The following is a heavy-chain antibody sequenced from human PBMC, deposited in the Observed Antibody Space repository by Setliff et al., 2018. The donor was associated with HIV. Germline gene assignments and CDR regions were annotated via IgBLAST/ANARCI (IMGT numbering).Heavy chain of an antibody. D-gene: IGHD3-10*01. J-gene: IGHJ4*02. Sequence: ASVKVSCKASGYTFSDYSMHWVRQAPGQGLERMGWINPTTGGTNYAQKFHDRVTMTRDSSNTTVYMEMSSLTSDDTAIYYCARDHSGSLFDYWGQGTLGTVSS. CDR1: GYTFSDYS. CDR3: ARDHSGSLFDY. CDR2: INPTTGGT. V-gene: IGHV1-2*02.